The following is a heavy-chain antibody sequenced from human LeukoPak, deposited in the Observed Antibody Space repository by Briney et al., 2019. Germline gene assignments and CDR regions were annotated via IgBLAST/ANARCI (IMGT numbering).Heavy chain of an antibody. CDR3: VTDLVIKGYFDY. CDR1: GFTFSNVW. V-gene: IGHV3-15*01. CDR2: IRRKTDGETT. D-gene: IGHD2-21*01. Sequence: GESLRLSCAASGFTFSNVWMSWVRQVPGKGLEWIGRIRRKTDGETTDHAAPVKGRFTISRDDSKNTLYLQMNSLKTEDTAVYYCVTDLVIKGYFDYWGQGALVTVSS. J-gene: IGHJ4*02.